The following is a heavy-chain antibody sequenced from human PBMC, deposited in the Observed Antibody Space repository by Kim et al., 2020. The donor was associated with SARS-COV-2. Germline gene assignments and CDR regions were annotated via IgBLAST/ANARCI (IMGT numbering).Heavy chain of an antibody. V-gene: IGHV3-30*04. J-gene: IGHJ6*02. Sequence: GGSLRLSCAASGFTFSTYAMHWVRKAPGKGLDWVALISHDGSNKYYADSVKGRFTISRDNSKNTLYVQMNSLRVDDTALYYCARDPRVYGDYSYGMDVWGQGTTVTVSS. D-gene: IGHD4-17*01. CDR3: ARDPRVYGDYSYGMDV. CDR1: GFTFSTYA. CDR2: ISHDGSNK.